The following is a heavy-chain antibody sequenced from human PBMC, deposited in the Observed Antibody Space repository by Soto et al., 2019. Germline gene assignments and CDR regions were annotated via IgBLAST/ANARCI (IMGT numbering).Heavy chain of an antibody. Sequence: QVQVVQSGAEVKKPGASVKVACKASGYSFDTFGMSWVRQAPGQGLEWMGWISIEKGDTNSAQKFQDRVTMTTDTSTSTAYMELRSLTSDDTGVYYCAMCYCSVGSCFTCWHFDLWGRGTLVTVPS. CDR2: ISIEKGDT. CDR1: GYSFDTFG. J-gene: IGHJ2*01. D-gene: IGHD2-15*01. CDR3: AMCYCSVGSCFTCWHFDL. V-gene: IGHV1-18*01.